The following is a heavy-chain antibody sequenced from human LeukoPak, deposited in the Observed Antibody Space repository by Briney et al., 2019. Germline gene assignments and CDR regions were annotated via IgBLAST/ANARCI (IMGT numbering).Heavy chain of an antibody. CDR1: GGSISSSSYY. J-gene: IGHJ5*02. Sequence: PSETLSLTCTVSGGSISSSSYYWGWIRQPPGKGLEWIGSIYYSGSTYYNPSLKSRVTISVDTSKNQFSLKLSSVTAADTAVYYCAGRLRFLLDPWGQGTLVTVSS. CDR3: AGRLRFLLDP. D-gene: IGHD3-3*01. V-gene: IGHV4-39*01. CDR2: IYYSGST.